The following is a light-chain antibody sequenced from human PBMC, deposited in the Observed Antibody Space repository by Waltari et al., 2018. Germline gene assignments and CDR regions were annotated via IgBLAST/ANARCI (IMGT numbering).Light chain of an antibody. CDR2: RAS. V-gene: IGKV3-15*01. Sequence: ETVVTQSPATMSVSHGEGATLSCTTSQSIGSSLAWYQQKPGQAPRLLIYRASTRATGIPARFSGSGSETEFTLTISSLQSEDFAVYYCQQYNNWPPGTFGQGTKVEI. CDR1: QSIGSS. J-gene: IGKJ1*01. CDR3: QQYNNWPPGT.